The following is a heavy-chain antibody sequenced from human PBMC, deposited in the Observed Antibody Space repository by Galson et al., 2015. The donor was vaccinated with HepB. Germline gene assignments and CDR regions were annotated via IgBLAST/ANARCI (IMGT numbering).Heavy chain of an antibody. CDR3: AKYGGSGSDAHFYYGMDV. D-gene: IGHD3-10*01. V-gene: IGHV3-23*01. CDR2: ISDSGGST. CDR1: GFTFSSYA. J-gene: IGHJ6*02. Sequence: SLRLSCAASGFTFSSYAMSWVRQAPGKGLEWVSVISDSGGSTYYADSVKGRFTISRDNSKSTLFLQMISLRAEDTAVCYCAKYGGSGSDAHFYYGMDVGGQGTTVTVSS.